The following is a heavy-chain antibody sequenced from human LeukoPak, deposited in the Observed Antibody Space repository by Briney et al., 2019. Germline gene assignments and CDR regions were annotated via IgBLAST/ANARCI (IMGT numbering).Heavy chain of an antibody. Sequence: SETLSLTCTVSGGSISSGSYFWGWIRQPPGKGLEWIGSIYYSGSTYYNPSLKSRATISIHTSRKQFSLKLTSVTAADTAVYYCARLEMATIYYFDYWGQGTLVTVSS. J-gene: IGHJ4*02. D-gene: IGHD5-24*01. CDR3: ARLEMATIYYFDY. V-gene: IGHV4-39*07. CDR1: GGSISSGSYF. CDR2: IYYSGST.